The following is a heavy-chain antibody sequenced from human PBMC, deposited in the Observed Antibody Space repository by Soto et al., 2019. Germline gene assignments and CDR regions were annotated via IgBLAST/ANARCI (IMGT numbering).Heavy chain of an antibody. CDR1: GGSFSGYY. CDR2: INHSGST. Sequence: PSETLSLTCAVYGGSFSGYYWSWIRQPPGKGLEWIGEINHSGSTNYNPSLKSRVTISVDTSKNQFSLKLSSVTAADTAVYYCAREHCSSTSCYYFDYWGQGTLVTVSS. J-gene: IGHJ4*02. CDR3: AREHCSSTSCYYFDY. V-gene: IGHV4-34*01. D-gene: IGHD2-2*01.